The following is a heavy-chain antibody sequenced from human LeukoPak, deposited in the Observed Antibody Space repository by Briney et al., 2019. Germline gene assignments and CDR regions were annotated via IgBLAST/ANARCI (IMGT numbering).Heavy chain of an antibody. CDR2: ISSSSSYI. CDR1: GFTFSSYS. Sequence: GGSLRLSCAASGFTFSSYSMNWVRQAPGKGLEWVSSISSSSSYIYYADSVKGRFTISRDNAKNSLYLQMNSLRAEDTAVYYCARDGDSSGWSPRYYYGMDVWGQGTTVTVSS. D-gene: IGHD6-19*01. CDR3: ARDGDSSGWSPRYYYGMDV. J-gene: IGHJ6*02. V-gene: IGHV3-21*01.